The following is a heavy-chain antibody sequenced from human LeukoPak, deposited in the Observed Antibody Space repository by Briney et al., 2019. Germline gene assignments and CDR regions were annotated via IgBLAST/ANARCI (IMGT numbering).Heavy chain of an antibody. J-gene: IGHJ6*03. CDR2: ISSSSSYI. CDR3: AKVEVAGALYYYYYMDV. V-gene: IGHV3-21*01. Sequence: GGSLRLSCAASGFTFSSYEMNWVRQAPGKGLEWVSSISSSSSYIYYADSVKGRFTISRDNSKNTLYLQMNSLRAEDTAVYYCAKVEVAGALYYYYYMDVWGKGTTVTISS. CDR1: GFTFSSYE. D-gene: IGHD6-19*01.